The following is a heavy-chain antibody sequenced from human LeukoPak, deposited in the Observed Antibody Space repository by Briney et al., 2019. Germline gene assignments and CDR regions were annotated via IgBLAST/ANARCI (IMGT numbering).Heavy chain of an antibody. CDR1: GFTFRSYA. CDR3: AGQYQLLSNAFDI. Sequence: GGSLRLSCAASGFTFRSYAMSWVRQAPGKGLEWVSAMSGGGDSTYYADSVKGRFTISRDNSKNTLYLQMNSLRAEDTAVYYCAGQYQLLSNAFDIWGQGTMVTVSS. J-gene: IGHJ3*02. D-gene: IGHD2-2*01. V-gene: IGHV3-23*01. CDR2: MSGGGDST.